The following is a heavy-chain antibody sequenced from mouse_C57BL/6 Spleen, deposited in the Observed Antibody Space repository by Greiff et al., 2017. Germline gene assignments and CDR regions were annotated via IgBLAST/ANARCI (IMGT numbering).Heavy chain of an antibody. V-gene: IGHV14-4*01. CDR1: GFNIKDDY. Sequence: VHVKQSGAELVRPGASVKLSCTASGFNIKDDYMHWVKQRPEQGLEWIGWIDPENGDTEYASKFQGKATITADTSSNTAYLQLSSLTSEDTAVYYCTSPMRLGPFAYWGQGTLVTVSA. D-gene: IGHD4-1*01. CDR2: IDPENGDT. J-gene: IGHJ3*01. CDR3: TSPMRLGPFAY.